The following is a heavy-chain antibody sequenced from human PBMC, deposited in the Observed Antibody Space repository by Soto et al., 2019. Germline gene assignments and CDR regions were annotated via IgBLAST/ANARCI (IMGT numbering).Heavy chain of an antibody. J-gene: IGHJ4*02. D-gene: IGHD5-12*01. CDR3: ARGGVDVVATSAFDY. V-gene: IGHV1-69*01. Sequence: QVQLVQSGAEVKKPGSSVKVSCKASGATYSTSAISWVRQAPGQGLEWMGGINPILGTPDYAHKLQGRVTIAADEATSTVYMELGSRRSEDTALYFCARGGVDVVATSAFDYWGQGTLVTVSS. CDR2: INPILGTP. CDR1: GATYSTSA.